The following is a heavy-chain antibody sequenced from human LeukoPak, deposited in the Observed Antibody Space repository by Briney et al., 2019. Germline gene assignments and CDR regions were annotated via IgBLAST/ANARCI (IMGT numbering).Heavy chain of an antibody. Sequence: SETLSLTCAVYGGSFSGYYWSWIRQPPGKGLEWIGEINHSASTNYNPSLKSRVTISVDTSKNQFSLKLSSVTAADTAVYYCASRVAGTRSPLDVWGKGTTVTISS. D-gene: IGHD6-19*01. CDR3: ASRVAGTRSPLDV. V-gene: IGHV4-34*01. CDR2: INHSAST. CDR1: GGSFSGYY. J-gene: IGHJ6*04.